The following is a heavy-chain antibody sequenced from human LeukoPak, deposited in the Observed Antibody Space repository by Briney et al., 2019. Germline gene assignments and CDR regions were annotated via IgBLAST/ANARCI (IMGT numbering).Heavy chain of an antibody. CDR2: IIPIFGTA. Sequence: AASVKVSCKASGGTFSRYAISWVRQSPGQGLEWMGGIIPIFGTANYAQRFQGRVTITADESTSTAYMELSSLRSEDTAVYYCARNSSEFRTLIPSWGQGTWSPSPQ. CDR1: GGTFSRYA. D-gene: IGHD2-21*01. J-gene: IGHJ5*02. V-gene: IGHV1-69*13. CDR3: ARNSSEFRTLIPS.